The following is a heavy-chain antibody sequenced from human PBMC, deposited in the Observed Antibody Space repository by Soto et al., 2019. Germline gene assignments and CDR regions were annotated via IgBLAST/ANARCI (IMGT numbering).Heavy chain of an antibody. D-gene: IGHD3-3*01. J-gene: IGHJ5*02. Sequence: QVQLVQSGAEVKKPGASVKVSCKASGYTFTSYGISWVRQAPGQGLEWMGWISAYNGNTNYAQKLQGRVTMTTDTSRSTAYMELRSLRSDETAVYYGAKDCEPYYQCWSGYYLRIGAPAWFDPWGQGTLVTVSS. CDR2: ISAYNGNT. CDR1: GYTFTSYG. CDR3: AKDCEPYYQCWSGYYLRIGAPAWFDP. V-gene: IGHV1-18*01.